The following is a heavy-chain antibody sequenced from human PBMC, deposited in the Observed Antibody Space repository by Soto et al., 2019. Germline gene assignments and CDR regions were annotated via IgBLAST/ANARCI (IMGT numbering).Heavy chain of an antibody. CDR1: GGTFSSYA. CDR3: ARAPDGVIFDY. V-gene: IGHV1-69*13. J-gene: IGHJ4*02. D-gene: IGHD3-22*01. Sequence: ASVKVSCKASGGTFSSYAISWVRQAPGQGLEWMGGIIPIFGTANYAQKFQGRGTITADESTSTAYMELSSLRSEDTAVCYCARAPDGVIFDYWGQGTLVTVSS. CDR2: IIPIFGTA.